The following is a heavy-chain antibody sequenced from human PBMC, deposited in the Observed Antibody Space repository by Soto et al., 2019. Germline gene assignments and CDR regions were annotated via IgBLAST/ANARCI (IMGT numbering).Heavy chain of an antibody. V-gene: IGHV2-5*02. D-gene: IGHD2-21*02. CDR2: LYWDDDK. Sequence: QVTLKESGPTLVKPTQTLTLTCTVSGLSLRTTGVGVGWVRQPPGKALEWLALLYWDDDKGYSPSLSSRLTIAKDISEQQVVLTMTNRATVDPATYYCVQIRCVGGCLAIYSSHAYNGLDVWGQGPTVTVSS. CDR3: VQIRCVGGCLAIYSSHAYNGLDV. J-gene: IGHJ6*02. CDR1: GLSLRTTGVG.